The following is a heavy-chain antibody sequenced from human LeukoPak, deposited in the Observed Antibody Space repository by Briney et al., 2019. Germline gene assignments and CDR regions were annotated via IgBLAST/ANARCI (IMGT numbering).Heavy chain of an antibody. D-gene: IGHD5-18*01. Sequence: PSETLSLTCAVYGGSFSGYYWSWIRQPPGKGLEWIGEINHSGSTNYNPSLKSRVTISVDTSKNQFSLKLSSVTAADTAVYYCARGRAGYTAGRKFDYWGQGTLVTVSS. CDR2: INHSGST. CDR1: GGSFSGYY. CDR3: ARGRAGYTAGRKFDY. J-gene: IGHJ4*02. V-gene: IGHV4-34*01.